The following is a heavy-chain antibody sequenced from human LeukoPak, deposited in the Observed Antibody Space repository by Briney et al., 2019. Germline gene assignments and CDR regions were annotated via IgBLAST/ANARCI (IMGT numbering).Heavy chain of an antibody. CDR2: ITYSGST. Sequence: PSETLSLTCTVSGGSITSNSYYWGWIRQPPGKGLEWIGSITYSGSTYYNPSLKRRVTISIDTSKNQFSLKLSSVTAADTAVYYCARGYGSGSRLDNWGQGTLVTVSS. D-gene: IGHD3-10*01. V-gene: IGHV4-39*07. CDR3: ARGYGSGSRLDN. CDR1: GGSITSNSYY. J-gene: IGHJ4*02.